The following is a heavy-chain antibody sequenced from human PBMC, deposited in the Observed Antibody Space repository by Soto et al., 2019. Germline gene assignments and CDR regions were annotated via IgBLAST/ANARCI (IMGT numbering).Heavy chain of an antibody. Sequence: QVQLQESGPRLVRPSGTLSLTCAVSGGPIYSSDWWSWVRQPPGKGLEWIGEIYYNGATNYNPSLKSRVTISLDKSENHFSLNLTSVTAADTAVYYCTRVTGARNWFDPWGQGARVAVSS. CDR2: IYYNGAT. V-gene: IGHV4-4*02. J-gene: IGHJ5*02. D-gene: IGHD1-26*01. CDR3: TRVTGARNWFDP. CDR1: GGPIYSSDW.